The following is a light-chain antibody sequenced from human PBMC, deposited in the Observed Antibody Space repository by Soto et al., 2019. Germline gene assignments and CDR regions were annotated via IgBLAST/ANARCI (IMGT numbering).Light chain of an antibody. CDR1: SSNIGAGYD. V-gene: IGLV1-40*01. J-gene: IGLJ1*01. CDR2: GNS. Sequence: QSVLTQPHSVSGAPGQRVTISCTGSSSNIGAGYDVHWYQQLPGTAPKLLIYGNSNRPSGVPDRFSGSKSGTSASLAITGLQAEDEADYYCQSYASSLSYVFGTGTKLTVL. CDR3: QSYASSLSYV.